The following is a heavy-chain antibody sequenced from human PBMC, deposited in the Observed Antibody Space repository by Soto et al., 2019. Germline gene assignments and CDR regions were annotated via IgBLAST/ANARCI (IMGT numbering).Heavy chain of an antibody. CDR3: ARESRYNWFEP. CDR2: VYYSGTT. Sequence: SETLSLTCTVSGGSISIRDYYWGWIRQPPGKGLEWIGSVYYSGTTYYNPSLKSRVTISVDTSKNQFSLKVSSVTAADTAVYYCARESRYNWFEPWGQGTLVTVSS. J-gene: IGHJ5*02. V-gene: IGHV4-39*02. CDR1: GGSISIRDYY.